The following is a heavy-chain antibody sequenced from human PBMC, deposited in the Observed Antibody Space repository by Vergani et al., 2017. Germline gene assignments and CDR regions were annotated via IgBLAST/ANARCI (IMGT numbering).Heavy chain of an antibody. D-gene: IGHD6-19*01. CDR1: GGSISSSSYY. V-gene: IGHV4-39*07. CDR3: ARERYSSGWSWFDP. J-gene: IGHJ5*02. Sequence: QLQLQESGPGLVKPSETLSLTCTVSGGSISSSSYYWGWIRQPPGKGLEWIGSIYYSGRTYYNPSLKSRVTISVDTSKNQFSLKLSSVTAADTAVYYCARERYSSGWSWFDPWGQGTLVTVSS. CDR2: IYYSGRT.